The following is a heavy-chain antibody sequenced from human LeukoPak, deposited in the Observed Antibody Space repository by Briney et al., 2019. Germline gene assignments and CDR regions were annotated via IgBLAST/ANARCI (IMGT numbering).Heavy chain of an antibody. J-gene: IGHJ6*03. CDR3: ARDQGYYYGSGSHLMGMDV. Sequence: PGGSLRLSCAASGFTFSSYEMNWVRQAPGKGLEWVSYISSSGSTIYYADSVKGRFTISRDNAKNSLYLQMNSLRAEDTAVYYCARDQGYYYGSGSHLMGMDVWGKGTTVTISS. CDR1: GFTFSSYE. CDR2: ISSSGSTI. V-gene: IGHV3-48*03. D-gene: IGHD3-10*01.